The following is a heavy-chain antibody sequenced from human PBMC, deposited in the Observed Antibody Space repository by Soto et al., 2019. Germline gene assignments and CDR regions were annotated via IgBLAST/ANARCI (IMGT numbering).Heavy chain of an antibody. Sequence: SETLSLTCTVSGGSISSYDWSWIRQPPGKGLESIGYIYASGSTNYNPSFKSRVAISIDTSKRQISLNLTSVTAADTAVYYCARDTSAAGTSVLDPWGQGTLVTVSS. V-gene: IGHV4-59*01. J-gene: IGHJ5*02. CDR2: IYASGST. CDR1: GGSISSYD. CDR3: ARDTSAAGTSVLDP. D-gene: IGHD6-13*01.